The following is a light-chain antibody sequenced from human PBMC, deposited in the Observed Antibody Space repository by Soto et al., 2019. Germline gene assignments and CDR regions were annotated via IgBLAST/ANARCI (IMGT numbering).Light chain of an antibody. J-gene: IGLJ3*02. V-gene: IGLV1-40*01. CDR3: CSYVGSSTPWV. CDR2: GNR. Sequence: QSVLTQPPSVSGAPGQRVTISCTGNNSNLGAGYDVHWYQQLPGAAPKLVIFGNRNRPSGVPERFSGSKSGTSASLAITGLQAEDEADYYCCSYVGSSTPWVFGGGTKLTVL. CDR1: NSNLGAGYD.